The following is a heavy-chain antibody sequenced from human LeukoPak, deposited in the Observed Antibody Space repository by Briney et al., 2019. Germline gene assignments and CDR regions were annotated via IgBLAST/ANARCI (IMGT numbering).Heavy chain of an antibody. J-gene: IGHJ4*02. Sequence: HPGGSLRLSCAASGFTFSSYAMSWVRQAAGKGLEWVSAISGSGGSTYYADSVKVPFTISRYNSKNTLYLQMNSLRAEDTAVYYCAKTEGSGIAVAGYYFDYWGQGTLVTVSS. CDR2: ISGSGGST. D-gene: IGHD6-19*01. CDR3: AKTEGSGIAVAGYYFDY. CDR1: GFTFSSYA. V-gene: IGHV3-23*01.